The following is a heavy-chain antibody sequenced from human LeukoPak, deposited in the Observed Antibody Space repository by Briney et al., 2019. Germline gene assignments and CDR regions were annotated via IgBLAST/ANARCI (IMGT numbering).Heavy chain of an antibody. Sequence: GASVKVSCKASGYTFTSYAMHWVRQAPGQRLEWMGWINAGNGNTKYSQKFQGRVTITRDTSASTAYMELSSLRSEDTAVYYCARDQRGEQWLAANWYFDLWGRGTLVTVSS. J-gene: IGHJ2*01. CDR2: INAGNGNT. D-gene: IGHD6-19*01. V-gene: IGHV1-3*01. CDR1: GYTFTSYA. CDR3: ARDQRGEQWLAANWYFDL.